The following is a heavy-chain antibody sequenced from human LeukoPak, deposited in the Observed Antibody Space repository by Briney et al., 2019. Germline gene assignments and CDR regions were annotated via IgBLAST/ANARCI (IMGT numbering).Heavy chain of an antibody. J-gene: IGHJ3*01. CDR1: GFAFSRNS. V-gene: IGHV3-21*06. D-gene: IGHD5-24*01. CDR3: ARVRDGYIDAFDL. CDR2: ISSTSKHM. Sequence: GGSLRLSCAASGFAFSRNSMNWVRQAPGKGLEWVSSISSTSKHMYYADSVKGRLTISRDNAQNSLYLQMNSLRTEDTAVYYCARVRDGYIDAFDLWGLGTMVTVSS.